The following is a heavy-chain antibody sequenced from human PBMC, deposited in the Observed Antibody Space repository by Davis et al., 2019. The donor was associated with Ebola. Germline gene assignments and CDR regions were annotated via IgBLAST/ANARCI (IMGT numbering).Heavy chain of an antibody. D-gene: IGHD6-19*01. Sequence: GESLKISCAASALNLRSISLNWVRQAPGKGLEWISHIWTSSGTTHYADSVKGRFTISSDSAKNSLYLQMNYLRAEDTAVYFCARGVAVDGFYFEYWGQGTLVTVSS. V-gene: IGHV3-48*04. CDR1: ALNLRSIS. J-gene: IGHJ4*02. CDR3: ARGVAVDGFYFEY. CDR2: IWTSSGTT.